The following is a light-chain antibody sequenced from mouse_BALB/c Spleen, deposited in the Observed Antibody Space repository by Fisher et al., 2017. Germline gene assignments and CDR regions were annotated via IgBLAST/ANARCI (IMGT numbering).Light chain of an antibody. J-gene: IGKJ5*01. V-gene: IGKV4-68*01. CDR2: LTS. Sequence: IVLTQTPALMSASPGEKVTMTCSASSSVSYMYWYQQKPRSSPKPWIYLTSNLASGVPVRFSGSGSGTSYPLTISRMEAEDAATYYCQQWSSYPLTFGAGTKLELK. CDR3: QQWSSYPLT. CDR1: SSVSY.